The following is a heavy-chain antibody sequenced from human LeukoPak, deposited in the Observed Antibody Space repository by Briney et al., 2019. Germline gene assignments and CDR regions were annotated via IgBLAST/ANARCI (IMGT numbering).Heavy chain of an antibody. CDR2: ISSGSSYI. CDR1: GFTFSSYS. Sequence: GGSLRLSCAASGFTFSSYSMCWVRQAPGKGLEWVSPISSGSSYIYYADSVKGRFTISRDNAKNSLYLQMNSLRDEDTAVYYCATFYSTFGDPPYWGQGTLVTVSS. V-gene: IGHV3-21*01. J-gene: IGHJ4*02. CDR3: ATFYSTFGDPPY. D-gene: IGHD3-10*01.